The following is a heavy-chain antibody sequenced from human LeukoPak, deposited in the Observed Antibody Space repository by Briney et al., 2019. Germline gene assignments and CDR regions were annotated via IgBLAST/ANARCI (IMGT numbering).Heavy chain of an antibody. Sequence: PSETLSLTCTVSGGSISSYYWSWIRQPAGKGLEWIGRIYTSGSTNYNPSLKSRVTMSVDTSKNQFSLKLSSVTAADTAVYYCASSYYDFWSGHYYFDYWGQGTLVTVSS. J-gene: IGHJ4*02. D-gene: IGHD3-3*01. V-gene: IGHV4-4*07. CDR2: IYTSGST. CDR3: ASSYYDFWSGHYYFDY. CDR1: GGSISSYY.